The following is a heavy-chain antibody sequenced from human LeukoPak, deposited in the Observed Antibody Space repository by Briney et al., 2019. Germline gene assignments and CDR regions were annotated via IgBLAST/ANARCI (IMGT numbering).Heavy chain of an antibody. CDR1: GFTFSSYG. CDR2: ISYDGSNK. D-gene: IGHD1-26*01. Sequence: PGRSLRLSCAASGFTFSSYGMHWVRQAPGKGLEWVAVISYDGSNKYYADSVKGRFTISRDNSKNTLYLQMNSLRAEDTAVYYCARARNSGSFFWGQGTLVTVSS. J-gene: IGHJ4*02. CDR3: ARARNSGSFF. V-gene: IGHV3-30*03.